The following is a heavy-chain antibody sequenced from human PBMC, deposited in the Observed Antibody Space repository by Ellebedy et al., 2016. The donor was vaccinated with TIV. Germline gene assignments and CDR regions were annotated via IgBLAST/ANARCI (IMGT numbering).Heavy chain of an antibody. D-gene: IGHD4-17*01. J-gene: IGHJ4*02. Sequence: GGSLRLXXAASGFTFSSYGMHWVRQAPGKGLEWVAVISYDGSNKYYADSVKGRFTISRDNSKNTLYLQMNSLRAEDTAVYYCAKVGQTVTTDYWGQGTLVTVSS. CDR3: AKVGQTVTTDY. CDR1: GFTFSSYG. CDR2: ISYDGSNK. V-gene: IGHV3-30*18.